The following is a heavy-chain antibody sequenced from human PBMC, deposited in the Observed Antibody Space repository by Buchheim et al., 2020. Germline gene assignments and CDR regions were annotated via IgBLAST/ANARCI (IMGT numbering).Heavy chain of an antibody. CDR2: IKPDGSEK. CDR3: AATKPRITMVRGVRHP. V-gene: IGHV3-7*01. J-gene: IGHJ5*02. Sequence: EVQLVESGGGLVQPGGSLRLSCAASGFTFSSYWMSWVRQAPGKGLEWVANIKPDGSEKYYVDSVKGRFTIPRDNAKHSLYLQMNSLRAEDTAVYYCAATKPRITMVRGVRHPWGQGTL. D-gene: IGHD3-10*01. CDR1: GFTFSSYW.